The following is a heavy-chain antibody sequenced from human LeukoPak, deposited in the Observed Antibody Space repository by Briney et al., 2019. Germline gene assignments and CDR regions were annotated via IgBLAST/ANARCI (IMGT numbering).Heavy chain of an antibody. CDR3: ARVTIAAAGTSLDY. CDR1: GFTFSSYR. CDR2: ISSSSSYI. V-gene: IGHV3-21*01. Sequence: GGSLRLSCAASGFTFSSYRMNWVRQAPGKGLEWVSSISSSSSYIYYADSVKGRFTISRDNAKNSLYLQMNSLRAEDTAVYYCARVTIAAAGTSLDYWGQGTLVTVSS. D-gene: IGHD6-13*01. J-gene: IGHJ4*02.